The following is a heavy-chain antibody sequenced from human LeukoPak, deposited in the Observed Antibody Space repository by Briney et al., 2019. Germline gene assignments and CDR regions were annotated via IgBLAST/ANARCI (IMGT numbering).Heavy chain of an antibody. CDR1: GFTFSSYG. CDR2: ISYDGSNK. J-gene: IGHJ4*02. CDR3: AKDELYSGSYYFDY. Sequence: GGSLRLSCAASGFTFSSYGVHWVRQAPGKGLEWVAVISYDGSNKYYADSVKGRFTISRDNSKNTLYLQMNSLRAEDTAVYYCAKDELYSGSYYFDYWGQGTLVTVSS. V-gene: IGHV3-30*18. D-gene: IGHD1-26*01.